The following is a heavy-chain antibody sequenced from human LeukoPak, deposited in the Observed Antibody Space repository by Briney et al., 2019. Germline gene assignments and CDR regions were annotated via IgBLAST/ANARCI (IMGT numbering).Heavy chain of an antibody. V-gene: IGHV4-34*01. Sequence: SETLSLTCSVYGGSITAYYWSWIRQPPGKGLEWIWEINHSRGTKYNPSLESRVTILLDASKNEFSLNLNSVTAADTAVYYCARGTNRDRDYYYYSFMDVWAKGTTVTVSS. D-gene: IGHD1-14*01. CDR3: ARGTNRDRDYYYYSFMDV. J-gene: IGHJ6*03. CDR1: GGSITAYY. CDR2: INHSRGT.